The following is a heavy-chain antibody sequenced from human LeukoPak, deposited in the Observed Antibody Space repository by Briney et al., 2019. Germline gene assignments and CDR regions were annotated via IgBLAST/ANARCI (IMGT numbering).Heavy chain of an antibody. CDR3: AKETTSDSSGYYYVLGAFDI. D-gene: IGHD3-22*01. CDR2: MSGSGGTT. V-gene: IGHV3-23*01. Sequence: PGGSLRLSCAASGFTFSSYALSWVRQAPGKGLEWVSTMSGSGGTTYYADSVKGRFSISRDNSKYTLYLQMDSLRAEDTAVYYCAKETTSDSSGYYYVLGAFDIWGQGTMVTVSS. CDR1: GFTFSSYA. J-gene: IGHJ3*02.